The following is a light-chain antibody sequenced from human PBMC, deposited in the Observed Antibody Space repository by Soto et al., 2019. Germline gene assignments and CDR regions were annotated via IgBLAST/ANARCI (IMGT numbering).Light chain of an antibody. J-gene: IGLJ1*01. V-gene: IGLV2-23*02. CDR2: EVS. CDR3: CSYAGSSTFV. CDR1: SSDVGSYNL. Sequence: QSALTQPASVSGSPGQSITISCTGTSSDVGSYNLVSWYQQHPGKAPKLMIYEVSKRPSGVSNRFSGSKSGNTASLTISGLQAEDEADYYCCSYAGSSTFVFGTGTQLNVL.